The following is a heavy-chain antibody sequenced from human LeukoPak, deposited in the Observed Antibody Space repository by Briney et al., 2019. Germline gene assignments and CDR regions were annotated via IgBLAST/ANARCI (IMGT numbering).Heavy chain of an antibody. V-gene: IGHV1-46*01. CDR1: GYTFTSYY. CDR3: ARDPSSSGIAVDLDY. CDR2: INPSGGST. J-gene: IGHJ4*02. Sequence: ASVKVSCKASGYTFTSYYMHWVRQAPGQGLEWMGIINPSGGSTSYAQKFQGRVTMTRDTSTSTVYMELSSLRSEDTAVYYCARDPSSSGIAVDLDYWGQGTLVTVSS. D-gene: IGHD6-19*01.